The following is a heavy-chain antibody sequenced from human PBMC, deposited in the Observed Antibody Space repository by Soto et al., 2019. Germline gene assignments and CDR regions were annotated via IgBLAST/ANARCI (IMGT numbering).Heavy chain of an antibody. V-gene: IGHV3-30*18. CDR1: GFTFSSYG. CDR2: ISYDGSNK. Sequence: GGSLRLSCAASGFTFSSYGMHWVRQAPGKGLEWVAVISYDGSNKYYADSVKGRFTISRDNSKNTLYLQMNSLRAEDTAVYYCAKESFYDFWTPGPWGQGTLVTVSS. D-gene: IGHD3-3*01. J-gene: IGHJ5*02. CDR3: AKESFYDFWTPGP.